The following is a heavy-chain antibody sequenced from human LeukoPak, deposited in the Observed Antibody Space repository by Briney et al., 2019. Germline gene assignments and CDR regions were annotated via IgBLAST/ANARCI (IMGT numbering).Heavy chain of an antibody. CDR3: ARLSITVRYLDWLSGFDP. J-gene: IGHJ5*02. V-gene: IGHV4-34*01. CDR1: GGSFSGYY. CDR2: INHSGST. D-gene: IGHD3-9*01. Sequence: SETLSLTCAVYGGSFSGYYWSWIRQPPGKGLEWIGEINHSGSTNYNPSLKSRFTISVDTSKNQFSLKLSSVTAADTAVYYCARLSITVRYLDWLSGFDPWGQGTLVTVSS.